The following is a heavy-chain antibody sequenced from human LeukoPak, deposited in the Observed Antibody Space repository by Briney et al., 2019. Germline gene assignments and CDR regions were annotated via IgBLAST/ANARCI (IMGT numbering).Heavy chain of an antibody. CDR1: GFTFSSYW. CDR2: INSDGSSR. CDR3: AKAAVAGTTSRCYFDY. J-gene: IGHJ4*02. V-gene: IGHV3-74*01. Sequence: GGSLRLSCAASGFTFSSYWMHWVRQAPGKGLVWVSRINSDGSSRSYADSVKGRFTISRDKSRNTLSLQMNILRAEDTAVYYCAKAAVAGTTSRCYFDYWGQGTLVTVSS. D-gene: IGHD6-19*01.